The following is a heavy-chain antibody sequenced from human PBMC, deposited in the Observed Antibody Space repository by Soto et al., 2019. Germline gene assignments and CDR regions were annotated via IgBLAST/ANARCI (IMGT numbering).Heavy chain of an antibody. CDR2: ISSNGGST. CDR3: ARSEVPGITIFDNWFDP. CDR1: GFTFSSYA. V-gene: IGHV3-64*01. Sequence: GESLKISCAASGFTFSSYAMHWVRQAPGKGLEYVSAISSNGGSTYYANSVKGRFTISRDNSKNTLYLQMGSLRAEDMAVYYCARSEVPGITIFDNWFDPWGQGTLVTVSS. D-gene: IGHD3-3*01. J-gene: IGHJ5*02.